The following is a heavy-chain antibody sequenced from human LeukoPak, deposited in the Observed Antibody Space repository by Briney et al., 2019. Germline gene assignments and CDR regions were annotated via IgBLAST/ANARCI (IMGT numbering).Heavy chain of an antibody. CDR3: ARDDRDAFDI. Sequence: SETLSLTCTVSGGSISSGGYYWSWIRQHPGKGLEWIGYIYYSGSTYYNPSLKSRVTISVDTSKNQFSLKLSSVTAADTAVYYCARDDRDAFDIWGQGTMVTVS. V-gene: IGHV4-31*03. CDR1: GGSISSGGYY. CDR2: IYYSGST. J-gene: IGHJ3*02.